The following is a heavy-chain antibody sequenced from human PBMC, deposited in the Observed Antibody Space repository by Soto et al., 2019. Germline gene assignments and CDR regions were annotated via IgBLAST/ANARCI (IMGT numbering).Heavy chain of an antibody. D-gene: IGHD3-10*01. CDR1: GYTFTSYA. CDR2: IDPFTGDT. Sequence: QVDMAQSGPEVRKPGASVRVSCKPSGYTFTSYAVTWARQAPGQGLEWLGWIDPFTGDTTYSRKFQDRVTMTTETSTSTAHMELRSLRFDDAAVYYCARGLVRAVITHFDYWGQGTLVTVSS. CDR3: ARGLVRAVITHFDY. J-gene: IGHJ4*02. V-gene: IGHV1-18*01.